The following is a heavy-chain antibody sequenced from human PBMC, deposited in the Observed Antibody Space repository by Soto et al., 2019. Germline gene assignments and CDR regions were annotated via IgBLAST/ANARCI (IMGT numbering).Heavy chain of an antibody. CDR3: ARPRASYGYGGYYYYGMDV. Sequence: PGESLKISCKGSGYSFTSYWISWVRQMPGKGLEWMGRIDPSDSYTNYSPSFQGHVTISADKSISTAYLQWSSLKASDTAMYYCARPRASYGYGGYYYYGMDVWGQGTTVPVSS. V-gene: IGHV5-10-1*01. CDR1: GYSFTSYW. CDR2: IDPSDSYT. D-gene: IGHD5-18*01. J-gene: IGHJ6*02.